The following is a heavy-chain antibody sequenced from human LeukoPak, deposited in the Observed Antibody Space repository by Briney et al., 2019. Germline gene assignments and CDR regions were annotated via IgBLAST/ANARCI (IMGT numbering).Heavy chain of an antibody. CDR1: GFTFGDYG. D-gene: IGHD1-1*01. CDR3: ATTDFDY. V-gene: IGHV3-33*01. CDR2: IWYDGSNK. Sequence: GGSLRLSCAASGFTFGDYGMHWVRQAPGKGLEWVAVIWYDGSNKYYADSVKGRFTISRDNSKNTLYLQMSSLRAEDTAVYYCATTDFDYWGQGTLVTVSS. J-gene: IGHJ4*02.